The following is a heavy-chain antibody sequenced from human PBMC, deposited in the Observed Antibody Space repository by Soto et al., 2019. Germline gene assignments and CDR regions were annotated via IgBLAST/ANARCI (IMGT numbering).Heavy chain of an antibody. V-gene: IGHV3-21*01. CDR2: IHSSSRYI. CDR3: ARGSQKFWMREDAFDI. CDR1: GFSFSTYS. D-gene: IGHD3-10*01. Sequence: EVQLVESGGGQVKPGGSLRLSCAASGFSFSTYSMNWVRQAPGKGLEWVSSIHSSSRYIYYADSVKGRFTISRDNAKNSLFLQMSSLRAEDTAVYYCARGSQKFWMREDAFDIWGQGTMVSVSS. J-gene: IGHJ3*02.